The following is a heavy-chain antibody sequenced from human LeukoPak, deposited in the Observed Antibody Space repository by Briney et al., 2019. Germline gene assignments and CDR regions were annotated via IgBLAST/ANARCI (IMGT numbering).Heavy chain of an antibody. V-gene: IGHV1-69*04. CDR3: ARDHVYSSSGPLDY. Sequence: ASVKVSCKASGGTFSSYTISWVRQAPGQGLEWMGRIIPILGIANYAQKFQGRVTITADKSTSTAYMELSSLRSEDTAGYYCARDHVYSSSGPLDYLGQGTLVTVSS. J-gene: IGHJ4*02. CDR2: IIPILGIA. D-gene: IGHD6-6*01. CDR1: GGTFSSYT.